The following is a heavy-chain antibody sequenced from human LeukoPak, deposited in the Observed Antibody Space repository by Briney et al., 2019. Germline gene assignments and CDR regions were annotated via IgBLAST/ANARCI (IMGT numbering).Heavy chain of an antibody. J-gene: IGHJ4*02. CDR3: ARDPYSSGWRDGIDY. Sequence: GASVKVSCEASGGTFSSYAISWVRQAPGQGLEWMGGIIPIFGTANYAQKFQGRVTITADESTSTAYMELSSLRSEDTAVYYCARDPYSSGWRDGIDYWGQGTLVTVSS. D-gene: IGHD6-19*01. CDR2: IIPIFGTA. V-gene: IGHV1-69*13. CDR1: GGTFSSYA.